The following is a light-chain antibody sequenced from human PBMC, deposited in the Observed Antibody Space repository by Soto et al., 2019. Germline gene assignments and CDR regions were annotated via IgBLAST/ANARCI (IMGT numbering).Light chain of an antibody. J-gene: IGLJ3*02. V-gene: IGLV2-23*01. CDR1: SNDVGTYNL. CDR3: CLYTRNNWV. CDR2: EGS. Sequence: QSVLTQPASVSGSPGQSITISCTGTSNDVGTYNLVSWYRQHPGKAPKLLIDEGSQRPSGDSSRFSGSKSGSTASLTISGLQAEDEAHYYCCLYTRNNWVFGAGTKLTVL.